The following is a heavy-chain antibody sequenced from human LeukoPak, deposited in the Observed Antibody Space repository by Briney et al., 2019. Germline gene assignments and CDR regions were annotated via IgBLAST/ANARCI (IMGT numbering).Heavy chain of an antibody. CDR1: GFTVSSNY. CDR3: AREAAAGTRNFDC. D-gene: IGHD6-13*01. J-gene: IGHJ4*02. Sequence: GGSLRLSCAASGFTVSSNYMSWVRPAPGKGLEWVSVIYSGGSTYYADSVKGRFTISRDNSKNTLYLQMNSLRAEDTAVYYCAREAAAGTRNFDCWGQGTLVTVSS. CDR2: IYSGGST. V-gene: IGHV3-53*01.